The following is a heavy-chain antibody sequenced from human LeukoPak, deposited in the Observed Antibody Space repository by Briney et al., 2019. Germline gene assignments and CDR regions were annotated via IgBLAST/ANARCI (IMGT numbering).Heavy chain of an antibody. J-gene: IGHJ4*02. CDR1: GGTFSSYA. V-gene: IGHV1-69*01. Sequence: SVKVSCKASGGTFSSYAISWVRQAPGQGLEWMGGIIPMFGTANYAQRFQGRVTITADEFTSTAYMELSSLRSEDTAVYYCARDGNYYDSSGFDYWGQGTLVTVSS. CDR3: ARDGNYYDSSGFDY. CDR2: IIPMFGTA. D-gene: IGHD3-22*01.